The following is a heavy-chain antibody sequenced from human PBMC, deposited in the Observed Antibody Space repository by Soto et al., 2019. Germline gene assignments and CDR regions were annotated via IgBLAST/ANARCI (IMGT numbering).Heavy chain of an antibody. Sequence: PGGSLRLSCAASGFTVSSNYMSWVRQAPGKGLEWVSVIYSGGSTYYADSVKGRFAISRDNSKNTLYLQMNSLRAEDTAVYYCARSGGRNYVFNRDAFDIWGQGTMVTVPS. V-gene: IGHV3-66*01. J-gene: IGHJ3*02. CDR3: ARSGGRNYVFNRDAFDI. D-gene: IGHD1-7*01. CDR2: IYSGGST. CDR1: GFTVSSNY.